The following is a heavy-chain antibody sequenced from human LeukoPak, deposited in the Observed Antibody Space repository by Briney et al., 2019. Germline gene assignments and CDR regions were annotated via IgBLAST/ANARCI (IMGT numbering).Heavy chain of an antibody. V-gene: IGHV1-2*02. D-gene: IGHD3-22*01. J-gene: IGHJ3*02. CDR1: GYTFTGYY. Sequence: ASVKVSCKASGYTFTGYYMHWVRQAPGQGFEWMGWINPNSGGTNYAQKFQGRVTMTRDTSISTAYMELSRLRSDDTAVYYCARDHYYDSSGYYPDAFDIWGQGTMVTVSS. CDR2: INPNSGGT. CDR3: ARDHYYDSSGYYPDAFDI.